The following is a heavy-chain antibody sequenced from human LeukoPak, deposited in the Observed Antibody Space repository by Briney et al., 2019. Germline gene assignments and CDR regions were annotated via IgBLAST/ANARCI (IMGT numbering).Heavy chain of an antibody. CDR2: ISSGSNYV. J-gene: IGHJ4*02. V-gene: IGHV3-21*01. CDR1: GFTFTSYT. Sequence: GGSLRLSCAASGFTFTSYTMNWVRQAPGKGLEWVSSISSGSNYVCYADSVKGRFTISRDNAKNSLYLHMNSLRAEDTAVYYCARDRYGDFSHDYWGQGTLVTVSS. D-gene: IGHD4-17*01. CDR3: ARDRYGDFSHDY.